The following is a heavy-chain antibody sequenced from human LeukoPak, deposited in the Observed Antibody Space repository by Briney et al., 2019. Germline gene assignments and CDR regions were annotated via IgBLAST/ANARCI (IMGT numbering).Heavy chain of an antibody. D-gene: IGHD3-22*01. V-gene: IGHV3-7*01. Sequence: PGGSLRLSCAASGFTFGSYWMSWVRQAPGKGLEWVANIKQDGSEKYYVDSVKGRFTISRDNAKNSLYLQMNSLRAEDTAVYYCARDPYYYDSSGGPAFDYWGQGTLVTVSS. CDR3: ARDPYYYDSSGGPAFDY. J-gene: IGHJ4*02. CDR1: GFTFGSYW. CDR2: IKQDGSEK.